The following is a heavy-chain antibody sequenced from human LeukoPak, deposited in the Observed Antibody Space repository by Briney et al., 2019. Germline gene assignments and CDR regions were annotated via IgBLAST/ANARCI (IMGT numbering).Heavy chain of an antibody. CDR1: GGSISSSSYY. CDR2: IYYSGST. CDR3: ARVEMATVRAYYFDY. Sequence: PSETLSLTCTVSGGSISSSSYYWGWIRQPPGKGLEWIGSIYYSGSTYYSPSLKSRVTISVDTSKNQFSLKLSSVTAADTAVYYCARVEMATVRAYYFDYWGQGTLVTVSS. D-gene: IGHD5-24*01. V-gene: IGHV4-39*07. J-gene: IGHJ4*02.